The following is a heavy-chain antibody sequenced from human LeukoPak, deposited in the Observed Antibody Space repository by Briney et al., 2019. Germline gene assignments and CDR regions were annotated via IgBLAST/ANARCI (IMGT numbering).Heavy chain of an antibody. V-gene: IGHV3-7*05. J-gene: IGHJ4*02. D-gene: IGHD3-3*01. Sequence: SGGSLRLSCAASGFNFSSYWMTWVRQAPGKGLELVANIERDGSENNYVDSVKGRFTISRDNAKNSLYLQMNSLRAEDTAVYYCARGQSGFDFWGQGTLVTVSS. CDR2: IERDGSEN. CDR1: GFNFSSYW. CDR3: ARGQSGFDF.